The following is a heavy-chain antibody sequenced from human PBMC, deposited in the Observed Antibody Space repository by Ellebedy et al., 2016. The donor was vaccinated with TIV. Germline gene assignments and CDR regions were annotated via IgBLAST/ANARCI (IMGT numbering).Heavy chain of an antibody. D-gene: IGHD3-22*01. CDR3: TRDRYYSDSSAIFDP. V-gene: IGHV3-74*01. Sequence: PGGSLRLSCAMSGFTSSDHWMHWVRQVPGKGLMWVSRSNNHGTVTDYADSLKGRFTISRDNAKNTLFLQMNTLRAEDTAVYYCTRDRYYSDSSAIFDPWGQGALVTVSS. CDR1: GFTSSDHW. J-gene: IGHJ5*02. CDR2: SNNHGTVT.